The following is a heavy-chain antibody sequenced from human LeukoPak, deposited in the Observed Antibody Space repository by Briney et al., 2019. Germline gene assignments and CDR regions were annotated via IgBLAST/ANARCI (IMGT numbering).Heavy chain of an antibody. Sequence: GRSLRLSCAASGFTFSSYGMHWVRQAPGKGLEWVAVISYDGSNKYYADSVKGRFTISRDNSKNTLYLQMNSLRAEDTAVYYCAKGWGTMIVVVRPPFLDYWGQGTLVTVSS. D-gene: IGHD3-22*01. J-gene: IGHJ4*02. V-gene: IGHV3-30*18. CDR2: ISYDGSNK. CDR3: AKGWGTMIVVVRPPFLDY. CDR1: GFTFSSYG.